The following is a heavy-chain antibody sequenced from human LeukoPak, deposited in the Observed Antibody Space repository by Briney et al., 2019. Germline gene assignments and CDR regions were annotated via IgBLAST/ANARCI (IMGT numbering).Heavy chain of an antibody. Sequence: SETLSLTCTVSGGSISSSSYYWGWIRQPPGKGLEWIGSIYYSGSTYYNPSLKSRVTISVDTSKNQFSLKLSSVTAADTAVYYCARHGHYDILTGYGFDYWGQGTLVTVSS. CDR2: IYYSGST. CDR1: GGSISSSSYY. J-gene: IGHJ4*02. D-gene: IGHD3-9*01. V-gene: IGHV4-39*01. CDR3: ARHGHYDILTGYGFDY.